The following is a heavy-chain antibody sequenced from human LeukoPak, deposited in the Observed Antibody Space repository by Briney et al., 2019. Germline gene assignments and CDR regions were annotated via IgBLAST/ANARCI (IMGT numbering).Heavy chain of an antibody. Sequence: SEALSLTCTVSSGSTSSYYWSWIRQPPGKGLEWIGYINYSGSTYNPSLKSRVTMSVDTSKNQFSLKLSSVTAADTAVYYCARVVYGDYAGDIYNWFDPWGQGTQVTVSS. CDR2: INYSGST. D-gene: IGHD4-17*01. CDR3: ARVVYGDYAGDIYNWFDP. CDR1: SGSTSSYY. J-gene: IGHJ5*02. V-gene: IGHV4-59*01.